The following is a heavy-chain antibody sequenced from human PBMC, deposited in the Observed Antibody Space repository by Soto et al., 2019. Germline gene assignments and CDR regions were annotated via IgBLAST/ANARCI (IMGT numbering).Heavy chain of an antibody. CDR2: INPNNGAT. J-gene: IGHJ4*02. Sequence: ASVKVSCKASGYIFTGNYMHWVRRAPGQGLEYMGWINPNNGATNYAQNFQGRVTMTWDTSISTAYMEVRRLRSDDTAVYYCAPHYPDSSGYFDHWGQGTLVTVS. CDR3: APHYPDSSGYFDH. V-gene: IGHV1-2*02. D-gene: IGHD3-22*01. CDR1: GYIFTGNY.